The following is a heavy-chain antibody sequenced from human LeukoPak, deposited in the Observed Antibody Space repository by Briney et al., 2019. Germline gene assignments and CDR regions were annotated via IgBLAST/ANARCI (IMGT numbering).Heavy chain of an antibody. D-gene: IGHD2-15*01. Sequence: GGSLRLCCAASGFTFSSYWMSWVRQASGKGLEWVANIKQDGSEKYYVDSGKGRFTISRDNAKNSLYLQMNSLRAEDTAVYYCARDGSVVAAPGDYWGQGTLVTVSS. CDR1: GFTFSSYW. CDR2: IKQDGSEK. V-gene: IGHV3-7*01. CDR3: ARDGSVVAAPGDY. J-gene: IGHJ4*02.